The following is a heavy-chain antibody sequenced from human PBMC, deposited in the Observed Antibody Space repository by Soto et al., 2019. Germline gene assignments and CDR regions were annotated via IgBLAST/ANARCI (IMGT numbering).Heavy chain of an antibody. CDR3: ARVSPFTVAGSFDY. V-gene: IGHV4-59*01. D-gene: IGHD6-19*01. J-gene: IGHJ4*02. CDR2: IYYSGST. Sequence: SETLSLTCTVSGGSISSYYWSWIRQPPGNGLEWIGYIYYSGSTNYNPSLKSRVTISVDTSKNQFSLKLSSVTAADTAVYYCARVSPFTVAGSFDYWGQGTLVTVSS. CDR1: GGSISSYY.